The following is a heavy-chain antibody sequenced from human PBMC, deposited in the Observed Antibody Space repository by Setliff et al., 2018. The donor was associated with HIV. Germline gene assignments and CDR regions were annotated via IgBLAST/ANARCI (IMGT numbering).Heavy chain of an antibody. CDR3: TRGRGIIGALVY. J-gene: IGHJ4*02. CDR2: IIPIFSTS. Sequence: GASVKVSCKSSGYTFTAYYIHWVRQAPGQGLEWMGGIIPIFSTSNYAQRFQGRVTITADESTSTAYMELYNLRSEDTAMYYCTRGRGIIGALVYWGQGTLVTVSS. V-gene: IGHV1-69*13. CDR1: GYTFTAYY. D-gene: IGHD2-21*01.